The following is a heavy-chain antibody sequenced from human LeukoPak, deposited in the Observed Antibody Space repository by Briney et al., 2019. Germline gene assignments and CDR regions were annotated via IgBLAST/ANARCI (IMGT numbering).Heavy chain of an antibody. J-gene: IGHJ4*02. CDR1: GGTFSSYA. D-gene: IGHD2-2*02. CDR3: ARVPYCSSTSCYTPYHY. Sequence: SVQVSCKASGGTFSSYAISWVRQAPGQGLEWMGGLIPIFGTANYAQKFQGRVTITADESTSTAYMELISLRSQDTAVYYCARVPYCSSTSCYTPYHYWGQGTLVTVSS. CDR2: LIPIFGTA. V-gene: IGHV1-69*01.